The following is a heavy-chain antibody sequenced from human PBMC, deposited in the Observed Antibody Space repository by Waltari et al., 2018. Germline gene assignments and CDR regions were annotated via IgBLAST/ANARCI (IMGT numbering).Heavy chain of an antibody. D-gene: IGHD6-13*01. V-gene: IGHV4-38-2*01. CDR2: IYHSGST. CDR1: GYSISSGYY. J-gene: IGHJ3*02. Sequence: QVQLQESGPGLVKPSETLSLTCAVSGYSISSGYYRGWIRQPPGKGLEWIGSIYHSGSTYYNPSLKSRVTISVDTSKNQFSLKLSSVTAADTAVYYCARPGYSSSGPLSAFDIWGQGTMVTVSS. CDR3: ARPGYSSSGPLSAFDI.